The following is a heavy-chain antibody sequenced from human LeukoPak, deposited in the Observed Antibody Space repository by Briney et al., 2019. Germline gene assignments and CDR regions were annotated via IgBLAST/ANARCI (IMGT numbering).Heavy chain of an antibody. D-gene: IGHD3-22*01. J-gene: IGHJ5*02. Sequence: NPSETLSLTCTVSGYSISSGYYWGWIRPPPGKGLEWIGSIYHSGSTYYNPSLKSRVTISVDTSKNQFSLKLSSVTAADTAVYYCARENITMIVVVIEGGPNWFDPWGQGTLVTVSS. V-gene: IGHV4-38-2*02. CDR2: IYHSGST. CDR3: ARENITMIVVVIEGGPNWFDP. CDR1: GYSISSGYY.